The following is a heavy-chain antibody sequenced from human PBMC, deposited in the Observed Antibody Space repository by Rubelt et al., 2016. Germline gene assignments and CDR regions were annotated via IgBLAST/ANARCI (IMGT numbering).Heavy chain of an antibody. CDR2: IILILGIA. CDR3: ARVRAITPDAFDI. CDR1: GYTFTSYY. Sequence: QVQLVQSGAEVKKPGASVKVSCKASGYTFTSYYMHWVRQAPGQGLEWMGRIILILGIANYAQKVQGRVTITADKATSTAYMELSSLRSEDTAVYYCARVRAITPDAFDIWGQGTMVTVSS. V-gene: IGHV1-69*09. D-gene: IGHD3-16*01. J-gene: IGHJ3*02.